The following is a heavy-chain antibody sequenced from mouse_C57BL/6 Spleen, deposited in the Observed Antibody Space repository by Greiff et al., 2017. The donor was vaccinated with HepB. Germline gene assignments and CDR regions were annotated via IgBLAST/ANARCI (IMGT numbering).Heavy chain of an antibody. CDR3: AIYYYRSSHWYFDV. J-gene: IGHJ1*03. D-gene: IGHD1-1*01. V-gene: IGHV1-64*01. CDR2: IHPNSGST. CDR1: GYTFTSYW. Sequence: QVQLQQPGAELVKPGASVKLSCKASGYTFTSYWMHWVKQRPGQGLEWIGMIHPNSGSTNYNEKFKSKATLTVDKSSSTAYMQLSSLTSEDSAVYYCAIYYYRSSHWYFDVWGTGTTVTVSS.